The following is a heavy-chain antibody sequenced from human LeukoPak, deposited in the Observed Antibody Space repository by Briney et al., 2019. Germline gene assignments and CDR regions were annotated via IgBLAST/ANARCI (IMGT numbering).Heavy chain of an antibody. CDR3: ARDTIFGVVIYYYGMDV. J-gene: IGHJ6*02. V-gene: IGHV1-18*01. Sequence: ASVKVSCKASGYTFTSYGISWVRQAPGQGLEWMGWISAYNGNTNCAQKLQGRVTMTTDTSTSTAYMELRSLRSDDTAVYYCARDTIFGVVIYYYGMDVWGQGTTVTVSS. CDR2: ISAYNGNT. D-gene: IGHD3-3*01. CDR1: GYTFTSYG.